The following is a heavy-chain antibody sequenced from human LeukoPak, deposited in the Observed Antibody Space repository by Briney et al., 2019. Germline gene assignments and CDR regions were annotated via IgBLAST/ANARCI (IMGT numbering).Heavy chain of an antibody. CDR1: GFSFSNYW. J-gene: IGHJ4*02. CDR2: IKQDGSEK. V-gene: IGHV3-7*01. D-gene: IGHD6-19*01. Sequence: GGSLRLSCAASGFSFSNYWMTWVRQAPGKGLEWVANIKQDGSEKYYVDSVKGRFTISRDNAKNSLYLQMNSLRAEDTAVYYCARARSSGWYFRYWGQGTLVTVSS. CDR3: ARARSSGWYFRY.